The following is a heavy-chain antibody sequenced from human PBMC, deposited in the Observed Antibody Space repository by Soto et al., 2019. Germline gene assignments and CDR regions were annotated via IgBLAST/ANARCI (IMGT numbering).Heavy chain of an antibody. Sequence: QVQLVQSGAEVKKPGSSVKVSCKASGGTFSSYAISWVRQAPGQGLDWMGGIIPIFGTANYAQRFQGRVTITADESTSTAYMELSSLRSEDTAVYYCATYSNYVLGIDYWRQGTLVTVSS. CDR1: GGTFSSYA. D-gene: IGHD4-4*01. V-gene: IGHV1-69*01. CDR3: ATYSNYVLGIDY. J-gene: IGHJ4*02. CDR2: IIPIFGTA.